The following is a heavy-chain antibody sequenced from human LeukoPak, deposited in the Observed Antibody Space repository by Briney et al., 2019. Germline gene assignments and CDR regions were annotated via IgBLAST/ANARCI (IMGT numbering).Heavy chain of an antibody. J-gene: IGHJ4*02. CDR2: IRYDGSNK. V-gene: IGHV3-30*02. D-gene: IGHD3-10*01. CDR3: AKRGHGLYGSGSPRGFDY. CDR1: GFTFSSYG. Sequence: GGSLRLSCAASGFTFSSYGMHWVRQAPGKGLEWVAFIRYDGSNKYYADSVKGRFTISRDNSKNTLYLQMNSLRAEDTAVYYCAKRGHGLYGSGSPRGFDYWGQGTLVTVSS.